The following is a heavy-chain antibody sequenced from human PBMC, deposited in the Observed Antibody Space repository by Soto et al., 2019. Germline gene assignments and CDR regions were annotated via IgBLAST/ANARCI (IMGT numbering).Heavy chain of an antibody. J-gene: IGHJ3*01. V-gene: IGHV1-69*13. D-gene: IGHD1-1*01. CDR2: IIPIFGKT. CDR3: ARASMAKTGPTSRWPFDV. CDR1: QGRFCGYT. Sequence: ASVSASSKASQGRFCGYTISRLRNPPGQWVDWMGGIIPIFGKTNYAQKFQGRVTITADESTSTAYMELSSLRSEDTAVYYCARASMAKTGPTSRWPFDVWGQGTMVTVSS.